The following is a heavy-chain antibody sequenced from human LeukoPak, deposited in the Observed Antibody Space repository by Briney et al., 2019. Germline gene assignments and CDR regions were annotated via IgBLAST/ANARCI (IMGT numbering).Heavy chain of an antibody. CDR2: INPSGGST. J-gene: IGHJ4*02. V-gene: IGHV1-46*01. D-gene: IGHD6-19*01. Sequence: ASVKVSCKASGYTFTSYYMHWVRQAPGRGLEWMGIINPSGGSTSYAQKFQGRVTMTRDTSTSTVYMELSSLRSEDTAVYYCARVRSGWMGIDYWGQGTLVTVSS. CDR1: GYTFTSYY. CDR3: ARVRSGWMGIDY.